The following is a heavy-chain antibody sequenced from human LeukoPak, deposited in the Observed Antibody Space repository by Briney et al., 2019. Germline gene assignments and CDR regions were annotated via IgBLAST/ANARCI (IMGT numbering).Heavy chain of an antibody. CDR3: ARVSKSTVAGTHYYYYYYMDV. J-gene: IGHJ6*03. D-gene: IGHD6-19*01. CDR2: MNPNSGNT. Sequence: ASVKVSCKASGYTFTSYDINWVRQATGQGLEWMGWMNPNSGNTGYAQKFQGRVTMTRNTSISTAYMELSSLRSEDTAVYYYARVSKSTVAGTHYYYYYYMDVWGKGTTVTISS. CDR1: GYTFTSYD. V-gene: IGHV1-8*01.